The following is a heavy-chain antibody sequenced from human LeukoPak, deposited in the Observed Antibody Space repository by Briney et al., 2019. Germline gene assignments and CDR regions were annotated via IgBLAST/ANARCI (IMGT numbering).Heavy chain of an antibody. CDR1: GFTFDEFA. Sequence: GGSLRLSRAASGFTFDEFAMHWVRQAPGKGLEWVSGISYNSGSVAYADSVKGRFTISRDNAKNSLYLQMNSLRPEDTALYYCAKDTRDYYYYMDVWGTGTTVTVSS. V-gene: IGHV3-9*01. CDR3: AKDTRDYYYYMDV. J-gene: IGHJ6*03. CDR2: ISYNSGSV.